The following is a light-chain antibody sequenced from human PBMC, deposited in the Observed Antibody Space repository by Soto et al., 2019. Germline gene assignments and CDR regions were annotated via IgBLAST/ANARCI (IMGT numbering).Light chain of an antibody. V-gene: IGKV1-5*03. CDR2: KAS. Sequence: DIQMTQSPSTLSASVGDRVTITCRASQSISSWLAWYQQKPGKAPKLLIYKASSLESGVPSRFSGSGSGTDFTLTISSLQPDDFATYYCQQYDIYPFTFGPGTKVDIK. CDR1: QSISSW. CDR3: QQYDIYPFT. J-gene: IGKJ3*01.